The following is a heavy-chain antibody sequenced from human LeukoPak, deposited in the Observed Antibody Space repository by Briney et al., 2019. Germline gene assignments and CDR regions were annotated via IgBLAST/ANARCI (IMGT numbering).Heavy chain of an antibody. Sequence: SETLSLTCSVSGDSISSGSYYWSWIRQPAGKGLEWIGRIYTSGSTNYNPSLKSRVTMSVDTSKNQFSLKLSSVTAADTAVYYCASENHCSGGSCYSPLNYWGQGTLVTVSS. D-gene: IGHD2-15*01. J-gene: IGHJ4*02. CDR2: IYTSGST. V-gene: IGHV4-61*02. CDR3: ASENHCSGGSCYSPLNY. CDR1: GDSISSGSYY.